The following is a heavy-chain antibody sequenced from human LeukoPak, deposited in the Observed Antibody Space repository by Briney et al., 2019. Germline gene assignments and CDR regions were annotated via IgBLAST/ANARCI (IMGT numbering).Heavy chain of an antibody. V-gene: IGHV3-30*18. Sequence: QAGGSLRLSCAASGFTFSSYGMHWVRQAPGKGLEWVAVISYDGSNKYYADSVKGRFTISRDNSKHTLYLQMNSLRAEDTAVYYCAKGMGIAVAGDYWGQGTLVTVSS. CDR3: AKGMGIAVAGDY. CDR1: GFTFSSYG. D-gene: IGHD6-19*01. CDR2: ISYDGSNK. J-gene: IGHJ4*02.